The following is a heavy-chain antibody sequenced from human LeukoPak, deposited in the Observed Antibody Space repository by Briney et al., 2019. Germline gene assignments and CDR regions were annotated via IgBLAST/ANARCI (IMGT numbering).Heavy chain of an antibody. CDR3: ARFAYGDYAGDSDY. CDR2: INHSGST. Sequence: SETLSLTCAVYGGSFSGYYWSWIRQPPGKGLEWIGEINHSGSTNYNPSLKSRVTISVDTSKNQFSLKLSSVTAADTAVYYCARFAYGDYAGDSDYWGQGTLVTVSS. D-gene: IGHD4-17*01. V-gene: IGHV4-34*01. J-gene: IGHJ4*02. CDR1: GGSFSGYY.